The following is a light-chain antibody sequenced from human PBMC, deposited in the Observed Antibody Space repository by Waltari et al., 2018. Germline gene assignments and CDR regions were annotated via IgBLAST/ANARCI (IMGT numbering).Light chain of an antibody. Sequence: SYELTQPPSVSLSPGQTARIPCSAADLGTKFVFWYQHKAGQAPLLVIYKDIQRPSGIPERFSGSSSETTATLTINTVQPEDEATYYCQAADNTGTFPVFGGGTRLTVL. CDR1: DLGTKF. CDR2: KDI. V-gene: IGLV3-25*03. CDR3: QAADNTGTFPV. J-gene: IGLJ3*02.